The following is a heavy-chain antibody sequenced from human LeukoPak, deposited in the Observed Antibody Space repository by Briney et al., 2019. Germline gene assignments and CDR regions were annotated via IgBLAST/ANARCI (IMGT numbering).Heavy chain of an antibody. V-gene: IGHV3-48*04. Sequence: GGSLRLSCAASGFTFSSYAMHWVRQAPGKGLEWVSYISSSGSTIYYADSVKGRFTISRDNAKNSLYLQMNSLRAEDTAVYYCARDGYGSGSNNYYYYYGMDVWGQGTTVTVSS. CDR3: ARDGYGSGSNNYYYYYGMDV. CDR1: GFTFSSYA. D-gene: IGHD3-10*01. CDR2: ISSSGSTI. J-gene: IGHJ6*02.